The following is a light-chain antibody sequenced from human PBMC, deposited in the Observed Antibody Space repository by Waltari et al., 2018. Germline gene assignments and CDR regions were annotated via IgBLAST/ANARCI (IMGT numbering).Light chain of an antibody. Sequence: QSVLTQPPSASGTPGQRVTISCSGRNTNIGRTSVNWYQQLPETAPKLLIYTDKRRPSGVPDRFSGSKSGTSASLAISGLQSEDEADYHCATWDDSLNGWVFGGGTKVTVL. CDR1: NTNIGRTS. J-gene: IGLJ3*02. CDR2: TDK. CDR3: ATWDDSLNGWV. V-gene: IGLV1-44*01.